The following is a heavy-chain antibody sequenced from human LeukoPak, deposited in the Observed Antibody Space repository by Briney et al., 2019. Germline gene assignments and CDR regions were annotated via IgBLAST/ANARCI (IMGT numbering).Heavy chain of an antibody. D-gene: IGHD1-26*01. J-gene: IGHJ4*02. CDR3: ARDGGMGATYSKYYFDY. Sequence: GGSLRLSCAASGFTFSSYWMSWVRQAPGKGLEWVANIKQDGSEKYYVDSVKGRFTISRDNAKNSLYLQMNSLRAEDTALYYCARDGGMGATYSKYYFDYWGQGTLVTVSS. CDR1: GFTFSSYW. V-gene: IGHV3-7*03. CDR2: IKQDGSEK.